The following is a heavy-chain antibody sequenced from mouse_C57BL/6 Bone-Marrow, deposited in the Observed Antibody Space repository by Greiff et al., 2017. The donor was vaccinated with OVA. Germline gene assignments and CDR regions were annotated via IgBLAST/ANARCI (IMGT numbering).Heavy chain of an antibody. D-gene: IGHD1-1*01. V-gene: IGHV1-39*01. CDR1: GYSFTDYN. Sequence: EVQLQQSGPELVTPGASVKISCKASGYSFTDYNMNWVKQSNGKSLEWIGVINPNYGTTSYNQKFKGKATLTVDQSSSTAYMQLNSLTSEDSAVYYCASGGITTVVARGYFDYWGQGTTLTVSS. CDR2: INPNYGTT. J-gene: IGHJ2*01. CDR3: ASGGITTVVARGYFDY.